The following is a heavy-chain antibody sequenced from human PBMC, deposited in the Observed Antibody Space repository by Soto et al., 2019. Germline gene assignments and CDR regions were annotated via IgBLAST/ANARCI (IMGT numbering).Heavy chain of an antibody. V-gene: IGHV3-23*01. CDR1: GFTFSSYA. Sequence: GGSLRLSCAASGFTFSSYAMSWVRQAPGKGLEWVSAISGSGGSTYYADSVKGRFTISRDNSKNTLYLQMNSLRAEDTAVYYCAKDQAYDYDFWSGYDYWGQGTLVTVSS. D-gene: IGHD3-3*01. CDR3: AKDQAYDYDFWSGYDY. CDR2: ISGSGGST. J-gene: IGHJ4*02.